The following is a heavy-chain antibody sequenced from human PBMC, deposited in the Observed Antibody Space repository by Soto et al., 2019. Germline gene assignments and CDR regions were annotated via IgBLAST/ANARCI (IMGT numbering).Heavy chain of an antibody. CDR1: GFTFSSYG. V-gene: IGHV3-33*01. CDR3: ARARTSYDILTGYPTSNWFDP. J-gene: IGHJ5*02. Sequence: PGGSLRLSCAASGFTFSSYGMHWVRQAPGKGLEWVAVIWYDGSNKYYADSVKGRITISRDNSKNTLYLQMNSLRAEDTAVYYCARARTSYDILTGYPTSNWFDPWGQGTLVTVSS. CDR2: IWYDGSNK. D-gene: IGHD3-9*01.